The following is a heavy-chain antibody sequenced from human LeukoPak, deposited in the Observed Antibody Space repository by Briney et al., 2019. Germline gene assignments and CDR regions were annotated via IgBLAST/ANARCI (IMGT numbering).Heavy chain of an antibody. D-gene: IGHD3-9*01. CDR2: INHSGST. CDR3: ARSTIRYFDWRDAFDI. Sequence: PSETLSLTCAVYGGSFSGYYWSWIRQPPGKGLEWIGEINHSGSTNYNPSLKSRVTISVDTSKNQFSLKLSSVTAADTAVYYCARSTIRYFDWRDAFDIWGQGTMVTVSS. J-gene: IGHJ3*02. V-gene: IGHV4-34*01. CDR1: GGSFSGYY.